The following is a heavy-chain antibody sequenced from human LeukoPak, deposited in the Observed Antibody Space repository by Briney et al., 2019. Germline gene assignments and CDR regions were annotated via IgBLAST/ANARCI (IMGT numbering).Heavy chain of an antibody. Sequence: LRLSCAASGFTFSSYAMSWVRQHPGKGLEWIGYIYYSGSTYYNPSLKSRVTISVDTSKNQFSLKLSSVTAADTAVYYCARAGAVAGPFDYWGQGTLVTVSS. V-gene: IGHV4-31*02. CDR2: IYYSGST. J-gene: IGHJ4*02. CDR1: GFTFSSYA. CDR3: ARAGAVAGPFDY. D-gene: IGHD6-19*01.